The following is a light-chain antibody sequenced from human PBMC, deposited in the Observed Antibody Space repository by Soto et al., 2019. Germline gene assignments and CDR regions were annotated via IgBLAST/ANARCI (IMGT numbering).Light chain of an antibody. CDR1: QSISSW. CDR3: RQYYSYPWT. V-gene: IGKV1-5*01. J-gene: IGKJ1*01. Sequence: DIQMTQSPSTLSASVGDRVTITCRASQSISSWLAWYQQKPGKAPKLLIYDASSLESGVPSRFSGSGSGTDFTLTISCLQSEDFATYYCRQYYSYPWTFGQGTKVDI. CDR2: DAS.